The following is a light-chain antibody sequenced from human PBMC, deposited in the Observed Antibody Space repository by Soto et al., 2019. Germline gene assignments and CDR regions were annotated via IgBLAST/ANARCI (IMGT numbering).Light chain of an antibody. CDR2: ASS. Sequence: DIQMTQSPSSLSASVGDRVTISCRASQSIARFLNWYQQKPGKAPKLLIYASSTLQGGVPSSFSGSGSGTDFTLTISSQQPDGVATYFCQQSFSTPYSFGQGTKLDIK. CDR1: QSIARF. CDR3: QQSFSTPYS. V-gene: IGKV1-39*01. J-gene: IGKJ2*01.